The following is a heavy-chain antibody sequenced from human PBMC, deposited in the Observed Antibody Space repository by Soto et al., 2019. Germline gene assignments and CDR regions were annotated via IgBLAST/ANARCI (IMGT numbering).Heavy chain of an antibody. D-gene: IGHD6-6*01. V-gene: IGHV4-34*01. CDR2: INHSGST. CDR3: GRALKSKAARPLYERCSHP. Sequence: SETLSVTWAVDGGYFSGYYWSWILQPPGKGLEWIGEINHSGSTNYNPSLKSRVTISVDTSKNQFSLKLSSVTAADTAVYYCGRALKSKAARPLYERCSHPWGQEPLVTAS. CDR1: GGYFSGYY. J-gene: IGHJ5*02.